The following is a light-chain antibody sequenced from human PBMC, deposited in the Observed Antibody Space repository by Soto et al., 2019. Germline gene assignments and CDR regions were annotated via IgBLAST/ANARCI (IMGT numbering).Light chain of an antibody. V-gene: IGKV3-15*01. Sequence: EIVMTQSPATLSVSPGERVSLSCRASQSVSSSVAWYQQKPGQAPRLLIYAASNRATDVPARFSGSRSGTEYTLTISRLQSEDFAGYYSQQCGNWLPFTFGQGTKLEMK. CDR2: AAS. CDR1: QSVSSS. J-gene: IGKJ2*01. CDR3: QQCGNWLPFT.